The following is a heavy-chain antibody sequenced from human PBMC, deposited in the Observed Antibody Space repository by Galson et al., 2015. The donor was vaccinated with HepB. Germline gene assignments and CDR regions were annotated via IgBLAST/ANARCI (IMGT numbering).Heavy chain of an antibody. D-gene: IGHD3-22*01. V-gene: IGHV3-30*18. J-gene: IGHJ3*02. CDR2: ISYDSANR. Sequence: SLRLSCAASGFRFTTYGMHWIRQAPGKGLEWVAVISYDSANRYYADSVRGRFTISRDNSKSTLYLQMNSLRPEDMAVYFCAKPQPHQYDSSGYYYSPFDIWGQGTMVAVSS. CDR3: AKPQPHQYDSSGYYYSPFDI. CDR1: GFRFTTYG.